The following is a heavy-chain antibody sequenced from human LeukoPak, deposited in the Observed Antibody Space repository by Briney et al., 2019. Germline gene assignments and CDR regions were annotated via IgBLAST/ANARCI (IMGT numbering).Heavy chain of an antibody. CDR1: GFTFSSYA. CDR2: ISTSGGAT. CDR3: ARDFGVNYYYYYGMDV. D-gene: IGHD3-16*01. Sequence: GGSLRLSCAASGFTFSSYAMSWVRQAPGKGLEWVSAISTSGGATYYADSVKGRFTISRDNAKNSLYLQMNSLRAEDTAVYYCARDFGVNYYYYYGMDVWGKGTTVTVSS. V-gene: IGHV3-23*01. J-gene: IGHJ6*04.